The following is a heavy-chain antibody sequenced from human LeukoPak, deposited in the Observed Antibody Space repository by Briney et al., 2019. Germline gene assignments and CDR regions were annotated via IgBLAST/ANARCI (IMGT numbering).Heavy chain of an antibody. J-gene: IGHJ4*02. CDR1: GYTFTDHS. D-gene: IGHD2-21*01. Sequence: VASVKVSCKASGYTFTDHSIHWVRQAPGQGLEWMGYIDPSNDDTNYAPKFHGRVTMAGDTSIRTAYMELSRLKSDDTAVYYCARPLFVAFTHWGQGTLVTVSS. V-gene: IGHV1-2*02. CDR3: ARPLFVAFTH. CDR2: IDPSNDDT.